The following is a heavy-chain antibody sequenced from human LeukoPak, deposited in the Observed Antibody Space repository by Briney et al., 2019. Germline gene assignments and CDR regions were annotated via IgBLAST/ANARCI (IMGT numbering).Heavy chain of an antibody. CDR3: ARDYVDDIPMIKDY. J-gene: IGHJ4*02. V-gene: IGHV1-46*01. D-gene: IGHD2-8*01. CDR1: GYTFTSYH. CDR2: INLSGGST. Sequence: ASVKVSCKASGYTFTSYHMHWVRRAPGQGLEWMGKINLSGGSTTYAQKFQGRVTMTRDTSTSTVYMELSSLRSEDTAVYYCARDYVDDIPMIKDYWGRGTLVTVSS.